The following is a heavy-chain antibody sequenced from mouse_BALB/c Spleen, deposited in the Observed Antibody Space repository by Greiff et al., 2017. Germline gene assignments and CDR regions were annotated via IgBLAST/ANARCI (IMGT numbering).Heavy chain of an antibody. J-gene: IGHJ4*01. CDR2: ISSGSSTI. CDR3: ARKIPSFITTVVAKDYYAMDY. Sequence: EVQVVESGGGLVQPGGSRKLSCAASGFTFSSFGMHWVRQAPEKGLEWVAYISSGSSTIYYADTVKGRFTISRDNPKNTLFLQMTSLRSEDTAMYYCARKIPSFITTVVAKDYYAMDYWGQGTSVTVSS. CDR1: GFTFSSFG. D-gene: IGHD1-1*01. V-gene: IGHV5-17*02.